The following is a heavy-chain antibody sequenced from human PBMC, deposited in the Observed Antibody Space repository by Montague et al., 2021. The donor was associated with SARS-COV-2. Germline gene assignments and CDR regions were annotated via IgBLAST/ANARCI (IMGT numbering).Heavy chain of an antibody. D-gene: IGHD3-22*01. V-gene: IGHV3-30*04. CDR2: IRPDGTNT. CDR3: VHPLSFEYYDYDMDA. CDR1: GFTFSSYA. J-gene: IGHJ6*03. Sequence: SLRLSCAASGFTFSSYAMHWVRQAPGKGLVWVSVIRPDGTNTYYXXSLKGRFIISRDNAKNTLYLQMTNLRVDDTAMYYCVHPLSFEYYDYDMDAWGQGTTVTVSS.